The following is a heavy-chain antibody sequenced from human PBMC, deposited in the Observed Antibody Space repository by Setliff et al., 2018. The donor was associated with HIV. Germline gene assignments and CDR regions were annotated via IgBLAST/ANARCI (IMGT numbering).Heavy chain of an antibody. Sequence: PGGSLRLSCAASGFSFRTYAMSWVRQAPGKGLEWVANINEDGSEKTYVDSVKGRFSVSRDNAYNSLFLQMNSLRAEDTAVYYCARDHASTGFRGLIITYYYYMDAWGRGTTVTVSS. J-gene: IGHJ6*03. CDR1: GFSFRTYA. CDR2: INEDGSEK. V-gene: IGHV3-7*03. D-gene: IGHD3-10*01. CDR3: ARDHASTGFRGLIITYYYYMDA.